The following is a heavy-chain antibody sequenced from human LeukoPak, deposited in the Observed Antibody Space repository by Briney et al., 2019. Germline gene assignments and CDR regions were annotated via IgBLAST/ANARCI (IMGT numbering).Heavy chain of an antibody. V-gene: IGHV3-33*01. J-gene: IGHJ4*02. CDR3: ARGLGYSYGYGIDY. CDR2: IWFDGSNT. CDR1: GFIFSSYA. D-gene: IGHD5-18*01. Sequence: PGGSLRLSCAAPGFIFSSYAMHWVRQAPGKGPEWVAIIWFDGSNTYYAESVEGRFTISRDNSKNTLYLQMNSLRAEDTAVYSCARGLGYSYGYGIDYWGQGTLVIASS.